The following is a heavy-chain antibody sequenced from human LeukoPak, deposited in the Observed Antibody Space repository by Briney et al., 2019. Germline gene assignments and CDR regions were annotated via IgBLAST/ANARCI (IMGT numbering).Heavy chain of an antibody. J-gene: IGHJ5*02. V-gene: IGHV1-46*01. CDR3: ARGHYYDSSGYFP. D-gene: IGHD3-22*01. CDR1: GYTFTSYY. CDR2: INPSGGST. Sequence: ASVKVSCKASGYTFTSYYMHWVRQAPGQGLEWMGIINPSGGSTSYAQKFQGRVTLTRNTSISTAYMELSSLRSEDTAVYYCARGHYYDSSGYFPWGQGTLVTVSS.